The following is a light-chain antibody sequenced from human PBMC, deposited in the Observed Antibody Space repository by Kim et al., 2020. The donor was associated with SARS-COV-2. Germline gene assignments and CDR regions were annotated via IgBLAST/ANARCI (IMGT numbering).Light chain of an antibody. CDR3: SSYAGSTTFVV. J-gene: IGLJ2*01. Sequence: SVTIACTGASSDVGTYNLVSWYKQHPDKAPKLIIYEVDKRPSGVSHRFSGAKSGNTASLTISGLQADDEADYYGSSYAGSTTFVVFGGGTQLTVL. CDR1: SSDVGTYNL. CDR2: EVD. V-gene: IGLV2-23*02.